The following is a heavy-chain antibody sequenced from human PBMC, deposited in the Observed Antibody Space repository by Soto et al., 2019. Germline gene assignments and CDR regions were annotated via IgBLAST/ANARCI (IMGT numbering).Heavy chain of an antibody. D-gene: IGHD3-9*01. CDR1: GGSISSSSYY. CDR3: ARDGFDWLLHYYGMDV. V-gene: IGHV4-39*01. CDR2: IYYSGST. Sequence: LSLTCTVSGGSISSSSYYWGWIRQPPGKGLEWIGSIYYSGSTYYNPSLKSRVTISVDTSKNQFSLKLSSVTAADTAVYYCARDGFDWLLHYYGMDVWGQGTTVTVSS. J-gene: IGHJ6*02.